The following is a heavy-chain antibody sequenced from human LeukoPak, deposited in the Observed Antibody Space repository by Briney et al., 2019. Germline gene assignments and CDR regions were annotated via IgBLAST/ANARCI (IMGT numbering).Heavy chain of an antibody. CDR3: ARIGVSVSAAGRYTEAFDI. Sequence: GASVKVSCKASGYTFTNYGISWVRQAPGQGLEWMGWTSTHNANVNYAQNFQDRITMTTDTSTTTGYMELRSLRSDDTAVYYCARIGVSVSAAGRYTEAFDIWGQGTMVTVSS. V-gene: IGHV1-18*01. J-gene: IGHJ3*02. D-gene: IGHD6-13*01. CDR1: GYTFTNYG. CDR2: TSTHNANV.